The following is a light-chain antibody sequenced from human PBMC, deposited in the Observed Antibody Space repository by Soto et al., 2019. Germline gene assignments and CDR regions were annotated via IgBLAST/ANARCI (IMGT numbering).Light chain of an antibody. V-gene: IGLV2-14*01. CDR2: DVS. Sequence: QSVLTQPAAVFGSPGQSIAISCTGTNSDVGTYNSVSWYQQYPGKAPKLMIHDVSNRPSGVSDRFSGSKSGNTASLTISGLQSEDEADYYCSSYTSSSSYVFGSGTKVTVL. J-gene: IGLJ1*01. CDR3: SSYTSSSSYV. CDR1: NSDVGTYNS.